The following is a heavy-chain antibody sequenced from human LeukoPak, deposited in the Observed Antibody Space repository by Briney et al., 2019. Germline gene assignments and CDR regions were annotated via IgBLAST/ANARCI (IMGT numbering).Heavy chain of an antibody. V-gene: IGHV3-66*01. CDR3: ARTAIKGSWFDP. Sequence: GGSLRLSSAASAVIVSSNYISLVGRAPCPLLEWVSVIYSGGSTYYADSVKGRFTISRDTSKNTLYLQMNSLRAEDTAVYYCARTAIKGSWFDPWGQGTLVTVSS. J-gene: IGHJ5*02. CDR1: AVIVSSNY. CDR2: IYSGGST. D-gene: IGHD2-21*02.